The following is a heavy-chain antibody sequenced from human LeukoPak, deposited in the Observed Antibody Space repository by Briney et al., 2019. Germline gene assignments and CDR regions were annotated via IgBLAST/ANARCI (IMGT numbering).Heavy chain of an antibody. V-gene: IGHV4-59*01. CDR2: IHSSGTT. CDR1: GDSISGYY. D-gene: IGHD6-25*01. Sequence: PSETLSPTCTVSGDSISGYYWSWIRQPPGKGLEWIAFIHSSGTTNYNPSLKSRVSISVDTSNNQFSLNVNSVTAADTAVYYCARGGASSEWFDPWGQGTLVTVSS. J-gene: IGHJ5*02. CDR3: ARGGASSEWFDP.